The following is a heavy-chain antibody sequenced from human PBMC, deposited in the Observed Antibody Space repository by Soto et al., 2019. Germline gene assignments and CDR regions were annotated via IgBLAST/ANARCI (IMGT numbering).Heavy chain of an antibody. J-gene: IGHJ6*02. V-gene: IGHV1-46*01. CDR2: INPSGGST. Sequence: GGSVQVSGEASGYTCTGYYMHWVRQAPGQVLEWMGIINPSGGSTSYAQKFQGRVTMTRDTSTSTVYMELSSLRSEDTAVYYCAREATVTPYYYYYGMDVWGQGTTVTVSS. D-gene: IGHD4-4*01. CDR3: AREATVTPYYYYYGMDV. CDR1: GYTCTGYY.